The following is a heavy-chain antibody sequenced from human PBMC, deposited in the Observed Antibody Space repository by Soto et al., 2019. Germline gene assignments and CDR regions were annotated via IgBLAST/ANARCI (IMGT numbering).Heavy chain of an antibody. J-gene: IGHJ4*02. CDR2: IYYSGST. V-gene: IGHV4-59*03. Sequence: TLSLTCTVSGGSISSYYWSWIRQPPGKGLEWIGYIYYSGSTNYNPSLKSRVSISVDTSASTAYMELSSLRSEDTAVYYCAKSFGYLGDSWGQGTQVTVSS. CDR1: GGSISSYY. D-gene: IGHD5-18*01. CDR3: AKSFGYLGDS.